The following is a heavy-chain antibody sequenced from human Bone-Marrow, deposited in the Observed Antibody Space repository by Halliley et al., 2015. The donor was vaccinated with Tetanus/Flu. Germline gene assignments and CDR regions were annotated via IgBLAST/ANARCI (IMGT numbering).Heavy chain of an antibody. J-gene: IGHJ6*02. V-gene: IGHV6-1*01. CDR1: GDSVSSNSAA. CDR2: TYYRSKWYN. D-gene: IGHD6-19*01. CDR3: ARGHRVSNGWGTYYNYGMDA. Sequence: GLVKPSQTLSLTCAISGDSVSSNSAAWNWIRQSPSRGLEWLGRTYYRSKWYNDYAVSVKSRITINPDTSKNQISLQLNSVTPEDTAVYYCARGHRVSNGWGTYYNYGMDAWGQGTAVSVSS.